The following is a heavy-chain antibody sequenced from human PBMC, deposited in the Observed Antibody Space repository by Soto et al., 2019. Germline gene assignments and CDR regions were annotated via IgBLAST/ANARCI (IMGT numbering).Heavy chain of an antibody. Sequence: QVQLQESGPGLVKPSETLSLTCTVSGGSISSYYWSWIRQPPGKGLEWIGYIYYSGSINYNPSLKSRVTISVDTSKNQFSLKLSSVTAADTAVYYCARQVGGWAPWYFDYWGQGTLVTVSS. J-gene: IGHJ4*02. D-gene: IGHD6-19*01. CDR2: IYYSGSI. CDR1: GGSISSYY. CDR3: ARQVGGWAPWYFDY. V-gene: IGHV4-59*08.